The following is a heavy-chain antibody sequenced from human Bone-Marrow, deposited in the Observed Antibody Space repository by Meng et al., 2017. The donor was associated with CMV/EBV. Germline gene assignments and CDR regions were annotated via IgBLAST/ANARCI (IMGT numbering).Heavy chain of an antibody. CDR1: GYTFTSYD. CDR3: ARGLIQKNLHGMDV. V-gene: IGHV1-8*01. J-gene: IGHJ6*02. CDR2: MNPNSGNT. D-gene: IGHD2/OR15-2a*01. Sequence: ASVKVSCKASGYTFTSYDINWVRQATGQGLEWMGWMNPNSGNTGYAQKLQGRVTMTRNTSISTAYMELSRLRSENTAVYYYARGLIQKNLHGMDVWGQGTTVTVSS.